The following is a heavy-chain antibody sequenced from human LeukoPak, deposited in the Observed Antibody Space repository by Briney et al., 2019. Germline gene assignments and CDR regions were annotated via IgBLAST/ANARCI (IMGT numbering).Heavy chain of an antibody. CDR3: ARRGGDVVVVPAASGAFDI. D-gene: IGHD2-2*01. V-gene: IGHV5-51*01. J-gene: IGHJ3*02. CDR1: GYSFTSYW. Sequence: GESLKISCKGSGYSFTSYWIGWVRQMPGKGLEWMGIIYPGDSDTRYSPSFQGQVTISADKSISTAYLQWSSLKASDTAMYYCARRGGDVVVVPAASGAFDIWGQGTMVTVSS. CDR2: IYPGDSDT.